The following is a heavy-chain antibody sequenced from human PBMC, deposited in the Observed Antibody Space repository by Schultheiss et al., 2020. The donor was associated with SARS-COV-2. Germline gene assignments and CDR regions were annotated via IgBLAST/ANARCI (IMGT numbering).Heavy chain of an antibody. J-gene: IGHJ6*02. V-gene: IGHV1-2*02. CDR2: INPNSGGT. CDR1: GYTFTGYY. Sequence: ASVKVSCKASGYTFTGYYMHWVRQAPGQGLEWMGWINPNSGGTNYAQKFQGRVTMTRDTSISTASMELSRLRSDDTAVYYCASNLYSSGWYGPEMDVWGQGTTVTVSS. CDR3: ASNLYSSGWYGPEMDV. D-gene: IGHD6-19*01.